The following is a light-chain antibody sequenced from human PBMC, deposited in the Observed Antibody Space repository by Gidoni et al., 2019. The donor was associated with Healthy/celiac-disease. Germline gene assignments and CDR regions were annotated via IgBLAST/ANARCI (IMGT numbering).Light chain of an antibody. V-gene: IGKV4-1*01. CDR3: QQYYSTPWT. J-gene: IGKJ1*01. CDR1: QSVLYSSNNKNY. CDR2: WAS. Sequence: DIVMTQSPASLAVSLGERATINCKSSQSVLYSSNNKNYLAGYQQKPGQPPKLLIYWASTRESGVPDRFSGSGSGTDFTLTISSRQAEDVAVYYCQQYYSTPWTFGQGTKVEIK.